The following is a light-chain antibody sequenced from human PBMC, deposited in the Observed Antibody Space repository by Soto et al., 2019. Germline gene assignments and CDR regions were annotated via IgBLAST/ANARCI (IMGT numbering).Light chain of an antibody. CDR1: QSVSSL. CDR3: QQRSNWPPGFT. V-gene: IGKV3-11*01. CDR2: DAS. Sequence: EMVLTQSPATLSLSPGERATLSCRASQSVSSLLAWYQQKPGQAPRLVIYDASNRATGIPDRFSGGGSGTDFTLTISSLAPEYFAVYYCQQRSNWPPGFTFGPGTKVDIK. J-gene: IGKJ3*01.